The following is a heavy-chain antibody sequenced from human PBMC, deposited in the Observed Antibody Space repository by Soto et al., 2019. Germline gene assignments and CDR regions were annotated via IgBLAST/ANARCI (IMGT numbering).Heavy chain of an antibody. Sequence: SVKVSCKASGFTFSSSAVQWVRQARGQRLERIGWIVVGSSNKNYAQNCQERVTITRDMSTSTAYMELRSLRSEDTAVYYFAADPGYYYDSSGYYSPLHWGQGTLVTVSS. CDR2: IVVGSSNK. D-gene: IGHD3-22*01. J-gene: IGHJ4*02. CDR1: GFTFSSSA. V-gene: IGHV1-58*01. CDR3: AADPGYYYDSSGYYSPLH.